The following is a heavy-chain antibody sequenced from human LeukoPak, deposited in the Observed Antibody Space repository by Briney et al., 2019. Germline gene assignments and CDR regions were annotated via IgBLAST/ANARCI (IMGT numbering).Heavy chain of an antibody. CDR1: GGSISSSSYY. D-gene: IGHD1-26*01. CDR3: AIGATLDAFDI. CDR2: IYYSGST. Sequence: SETLSLTCTVSGGSISSSSYYWGWIRQPPGKGLEWLGSIYYSGSTYYNPSLKSRVTISVDTSKNQFSLKLSSVTAADTAVYYCAIGATLDAFDIWGQGTMVTVSS. V-gene: IGHV4-39*01. J-gene: IGHJ3*02.